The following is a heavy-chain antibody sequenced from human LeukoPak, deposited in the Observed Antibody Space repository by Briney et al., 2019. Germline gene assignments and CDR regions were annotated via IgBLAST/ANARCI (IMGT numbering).Heavy chain of an antibody. J-gene: IGHJ4*02. CDR2: IPYDGGNN. Sequence: PGGSLSLSCDVSGLTFGSFAMQWVRQAPGRGREGVEVIPYDGGNNYYADSVEGRLTIARDNPKHTLYLEVNSQRAEDTAVYYCATDGGIAVAGPFDYGGQGTLVTVSS. D-gene: IGHD6-19*01. CDR1: GLTFGSFA. V-gene: IGHV3-30*04. CDR3: ATDGGIAVAGPFDY.